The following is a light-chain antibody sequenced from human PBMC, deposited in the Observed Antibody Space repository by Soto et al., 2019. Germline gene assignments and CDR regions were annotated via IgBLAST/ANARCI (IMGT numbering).Light chain of an antibody. CDR1: QGIGSW. J-gene: IGKJ4*01. Sequence: DIQMTQSPSSVSASVGDRVTITCRASQGIGSWLAWFQQKPGEAPSLLIYAALSLHSGVPSRFSGSGSGTDFTLNITSLQPEDLPTYYGKQGDSFLLTFSGGTKVEIK. CDR3: KQGDSFLLT. CDR2: AAL. V-gene: IGKV1-12*01.